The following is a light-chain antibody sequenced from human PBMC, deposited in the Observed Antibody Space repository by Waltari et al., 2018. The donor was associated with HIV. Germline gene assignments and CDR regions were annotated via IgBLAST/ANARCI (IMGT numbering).Light chain of an antibody. CDR3: CSYAGSLYV. CDR1: SSDVGGYNF. Sequence: QSALTQPRSVSGSPGQSVTISCTGTSSDVGGYNFVSWYQQHPGEAPKLIIYDVTKRPSGVPDRFSGSKSGNTASLTISGLQAEDEVDYYCCSYAGSLYVFGTGTKVTVL. V-gene: IGLV2-11*01. J-gene: IGLJ1*01. CDR2: DVT.